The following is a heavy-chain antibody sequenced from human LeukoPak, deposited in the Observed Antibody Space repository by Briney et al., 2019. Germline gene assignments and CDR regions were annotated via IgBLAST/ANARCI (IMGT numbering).Heavy chain of an antibody. D-gene: IGHD3-22*01. CDR3: ARDPLNDYYDSSGYYNWFDP. V-gene: IGHV3-11*01. Sequence: GGSLRPSCAASGFTFSDYYMSWIRQAPGKGLEWVSYISSSGSTIYYAVSVKGRFTISRDNAKNSLYLQMNSLRAEDTAVYYCARDPLNDYYDSSGYYNWFDPWGQGTLVTVSS. CDR2: ISSSGSTI. J-gene: IGHJ5*02. CDR1: GFTFSDYY.